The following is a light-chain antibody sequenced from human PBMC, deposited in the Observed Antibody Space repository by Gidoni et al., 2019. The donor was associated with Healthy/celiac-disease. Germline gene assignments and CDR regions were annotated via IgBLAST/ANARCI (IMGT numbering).Light chain of an antibody. CDR1: QSISSY. V-gene: IGKV1-39*01. CDR3: QQSYSTPPT. J-gene: IGKJ3*01. Sequence: DIQMTQSPSSLSASVGDRVTITCRACQSISSYLNWYQQKPGKDPKLLIYAASSLQSGVPSRFSGSGSGSDFTLTLSSLQLEDFATYYCQQSYSTPPTFXPXTKVDIK. CDR2: AAS.